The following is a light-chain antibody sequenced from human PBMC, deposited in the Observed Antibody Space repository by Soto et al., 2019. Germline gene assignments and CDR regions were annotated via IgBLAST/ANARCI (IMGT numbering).Light chain of an antibody. V-gene: IGLV2-14*01. CDR2: DVT. CDR3: SSYTISSTYV. Sequence: QSVLTQPASMSGSPGQSIAISCTGTSSDVGAYNYVSWYQQYPGKAPKLVIYDVTNRPSGVSNRFSGSKCGSTASLTISRLQAEVEADYYCSSYTISSTYVFGTGTKLTVL. J-gene: IGLJ1*01. CDR1: SSDVGAYNY.